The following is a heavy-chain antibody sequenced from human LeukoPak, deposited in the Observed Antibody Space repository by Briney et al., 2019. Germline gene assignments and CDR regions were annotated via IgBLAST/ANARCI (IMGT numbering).Heavy chain of an antibody. Sequence: PGRSLRLSCAASGFTASINYMSWVRQAAGKGLEWVAFIYSGVSTYYPDSLKGSFTISRDNSKHTLYLQMNSLRAEETAVYYCARQYPYYYDSSVIVDWFDPWGQGTLVTVSS. D-gene: IGHD3-22*01. CDR1: GFTASINY. J-gene: IGHJ5*02. V-gene: IGHV3-66*04. CDR3: ARQYPYYYDSSVIVDWFDP. CDR2: IYSGVST.